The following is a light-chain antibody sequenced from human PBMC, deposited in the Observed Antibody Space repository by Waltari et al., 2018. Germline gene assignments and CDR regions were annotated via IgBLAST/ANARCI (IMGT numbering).Light chain of an antibody. Sequence: QSAPTPPASMSGSPGHASTIPCTGISNYCGLIAFVPWSQQHPDRAPNVVISGDNKGPSGVPNRFSASNSGNTASLTISGLQAEDEVHYYCSSYAGLGPVLFGGGTKLTV. CDR1: SNYCGLIAF. V-gene: IGLV2-23*01. CDR2: GDN. J-gene: IGLJ2*01. CDR3: SSYAGLGPVL.